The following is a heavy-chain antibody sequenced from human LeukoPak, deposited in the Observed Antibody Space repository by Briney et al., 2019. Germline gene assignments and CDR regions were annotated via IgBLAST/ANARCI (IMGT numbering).Heavy chain of an antibody. J-gene: IGHJ4*02. CDR2: ISGYNGNT. Sequence: ASVKVSCKASGYTFTTYGISWVRQAPGQALEWMGWISGYNGNTNYAQKLQGRVTMTTETSTSTAYMEVRSLRFDDTAVYYCARFRAGVGEPYGDYWGQGTLVTVSS. CDR1: GYTFTTYG. D-gene: IGHD3-10*01. CDR3: ARFRAGVGEPYGDY. V-gene: IGHV1-18*01.